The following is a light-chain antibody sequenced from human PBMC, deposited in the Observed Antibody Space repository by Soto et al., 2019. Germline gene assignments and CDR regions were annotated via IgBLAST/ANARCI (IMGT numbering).Light chain of an antibody. Sequence: QSVLTQPRSVSGSPGQSVTISCTGTSSVVVGYNYVSWYQQHPGEAPKLMIYDVSKRPSGVPDRFSGSKSGNTASLTISGLQAEDEADYYCCSYAGSYSYVFGTGTKVTVL. CDR3: CSYAGSYSYV. J-gene: IGLJ1*01. CDR1: SSVVVGYNY. V-gene: IGLV2-11*01. CDR2: DVS.